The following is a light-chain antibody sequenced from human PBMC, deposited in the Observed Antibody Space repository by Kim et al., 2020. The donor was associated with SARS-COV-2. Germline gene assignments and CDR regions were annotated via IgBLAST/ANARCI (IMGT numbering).Light chain of an antibody. Sequence: GFPGQSVTISCTGTSRDVGGYNYVSWYQQHPGKAPKLMIYEVSKRPSGVPDRFSGSKSGNTASLTVSGLQAEDEADYYCSSYAGKVFGTGTKVTVL. J-gene: IGLJ1*01. CDR2: EVS. CDR3: SSYAGKV. CDR1: SRDVGGYNY. V-gene: IGLV2-8*01.